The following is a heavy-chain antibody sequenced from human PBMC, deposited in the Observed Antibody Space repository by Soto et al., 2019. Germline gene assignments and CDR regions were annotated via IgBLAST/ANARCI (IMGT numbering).Heavy chain of an antibody. CDR3: ARHPDRWGSGWWSGGDWFDP. CDR2: IYPGDSDT. V-gene: IGHV5-51*01. CDR1: GYSFTSYW. D-gene: IGHD6-19*01. J-gene: IGHJ5*02. Sequence: GESLKISCKGSGYSFTSYWIGWVRQMPGKGLEWMGIIYPGDSDTRYSPSFQGQVTISADKSISTAYLQWSSLKASDTAMYYCARHPDRWGSGWWSGGDWFDPWGQGTLVTVSS.